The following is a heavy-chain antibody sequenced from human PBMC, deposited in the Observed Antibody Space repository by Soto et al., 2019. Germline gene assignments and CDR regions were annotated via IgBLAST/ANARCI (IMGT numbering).Heavy chain of an antibody. D-gene: IGHD6-13*01. Sequence: GASVKVSCKASGYTFSNYGINWVRQAPGQGLEWMGWISAYNGNTNYAQKLQGRVTMTTDTSTTTAYMELRSLRSDDTAVYYCARGGIAAAGIGYYYGMDVWGQGTTVTVSS. CDR1: GYTFSNYG. J-gene: IGHJ6*02. CDR2: ISAYNGNT. CDR3: ARGGIAAAGIGYYYGMDV. V-gene: IGHV1-18*01.